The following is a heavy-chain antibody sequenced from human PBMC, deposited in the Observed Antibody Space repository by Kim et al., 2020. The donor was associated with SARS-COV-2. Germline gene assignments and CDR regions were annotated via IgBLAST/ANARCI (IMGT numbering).Heavy chain of an antibody. V-gene: IGHV4-34*01. CDR3: ARKWYSSGWSFDY. Sequence: SETLSLTCAVYGGSFSGYYWSWIRQPPGKGLEWIGEINHSGSTNYNPSLKSRVTISVDTSKNQFSLKLSSVTAADTAVYYCARKWYSSGWSFDYWGQGTL. D-gene: IGHD6-19*01. CDR1: GGSFSGYY. J-gene: IGHJ4*02. CDR2: INHSGST.